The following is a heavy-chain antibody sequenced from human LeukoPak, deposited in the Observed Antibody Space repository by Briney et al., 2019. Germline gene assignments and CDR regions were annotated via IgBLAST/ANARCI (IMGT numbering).Heavy chain of an antibody. CDR2: INSDGINT. CDR1: GFTFSSYG. J-gene: IGHJ5*02. D-gene: IGHD3-22*01. V-gene: IGHV3-74*01. Sequence: GGSLRLSCAASGFTFSSYGMSWVRQAPGKGLGWVSRINSDGINTSYADSVKGRFTISRDNAKNTLNLQMNSLRAEDTAVYYCARDLGQYYDTSDNWFDPWGQGTLVTVSS. CDR3: ARDLGQYYDTSDNWFDP.